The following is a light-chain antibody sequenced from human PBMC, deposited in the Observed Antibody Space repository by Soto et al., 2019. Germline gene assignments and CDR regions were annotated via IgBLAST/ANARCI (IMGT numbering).Light chain of an antibody. CDR1: QSISSW. Sequence: DIPMTQSPSTLSASVGDRVTITCRASQSISSWLAWYQQKPGKAPKLLIYKASSLESGVPSRFSGSGSGTKFTLNNSSLQADYFSTYFCQPSGKFGQGTKVEIK. V-gene: IGKV1-5*03. CDR2: KAS. CDR3: QPSGK. J-gene: IGKJ1*01.